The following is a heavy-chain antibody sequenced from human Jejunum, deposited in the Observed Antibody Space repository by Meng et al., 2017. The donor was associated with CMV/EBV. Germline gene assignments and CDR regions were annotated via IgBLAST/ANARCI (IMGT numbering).Heavy chain of an antibody. CDR3: AVLVDTGMGTRDY. D-gene: IGHD5-18*01. J-gene: IGHJ4*02. CDR1: EGTFSRNI. V-gene: IGHV1-69*02. Sequence: KAAEGTFSRNIISWVRQAPGQGLEWMGRIIPMVGRATYAQKFQGRVTISADKFTTTAYMEVTSLRSEDTAVYFCAVLVDTGMGTRDYWGQGTVVTVSS. CDR2: IIPMVGRA.